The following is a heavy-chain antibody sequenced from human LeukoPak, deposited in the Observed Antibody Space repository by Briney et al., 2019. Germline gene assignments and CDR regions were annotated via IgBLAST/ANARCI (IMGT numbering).Heavy chain of an antibody. V-gene: IGHV3-21*01. J-gene: IGHJ4*02. CDR3: ARVTGWAPGAPDY. Sequence: GGSLRLSCAASGFTFSSYSMNWVRQAPGKGLEWVSSISISSSYIYYADSVKGRLTISTDNAKNSLYLQMHSLRADATAVYYCARVTGWAPGAPDYWGQGTLVTVSS. CDR2: ISISSSYI. D-gene: IGHD1-14*01. CDR1: GFTFSSYS.